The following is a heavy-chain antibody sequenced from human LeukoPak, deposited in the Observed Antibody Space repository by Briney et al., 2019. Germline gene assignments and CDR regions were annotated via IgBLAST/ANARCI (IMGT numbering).Heavy chain of an antibody. J-gene: IGHJ4*02. CDR2: ISVGGAST. CDR1: GFTSSSYA. V-gene: IGHV3-23*01. D-gene: IGHD2-15*01. Sequence: PGGSLRLSCAASGFTSSSYAMSWVCHAPGRGLECVSTISVGGASTYSAGSVKGQFTISRDNSKNTLYLQMNSLRAEDTAVYYCAKDSPVVYYFDYWGQGALGTASS. CDR3: AKDSPVVYYFDY.